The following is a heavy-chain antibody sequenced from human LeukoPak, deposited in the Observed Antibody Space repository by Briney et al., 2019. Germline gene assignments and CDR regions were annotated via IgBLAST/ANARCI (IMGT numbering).Heavy chain of an antibody. CDR2: TSGSGGST. J-gene: IGHJ3*02. D-gene: IGHD3-22*01. CDR1: GFTFSSYA. CDR3: AKDYYDSSGYYYLDAFDI. Sequence: GGSLRLSCAASGFTFSSYAMSWVRQAPGKGLEWVSATSGSGGSTYYADSVKGRFTISRDNSKNTLYLQMNSLRAEDTAVYYCAKDYYDSSGYYYLDAFDIWGQGTMVTVSS. V-gene: IGHV3-23*01.